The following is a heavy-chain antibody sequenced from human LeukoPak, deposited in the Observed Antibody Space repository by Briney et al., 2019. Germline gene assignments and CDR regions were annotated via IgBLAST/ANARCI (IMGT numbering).Heavy chain of an antibody. J-gene: IGHJ4*02. CDR3: AKGDDIGKHPTRAYYFDI. CDR1: GFIFSRHA. Sequence: GGSLRLSCAASGFIFSRHAMSWVRQAPGKGLEWVSTTVHENVHTLCVDSVQGRFTVSRDNSRNTLDLQMDNLKVDDTAIYYCAKGDDIGKHPTRAYYFDIWGQGTLV. CDR2: TVHENVHT. D-gene: IGHD5-24*01. V-gene: IGHV3-23*01.